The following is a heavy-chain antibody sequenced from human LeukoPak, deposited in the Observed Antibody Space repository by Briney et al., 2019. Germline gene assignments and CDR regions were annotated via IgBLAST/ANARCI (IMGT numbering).Heavy chain of an antibody. CDR3: ARALTNSRRAGNYYYYMDV. D-gene: IGHD2-8*01. Sequence: GGSLRLSCAASGFTFSSYSMNWVRQAPGKGLEWVSSISSSSSYIYYADSVKGRFTISRDNAKNSLYLQMNSLRAEDTAVYYCARALTNSRRAGNYYYYMDVWGKGTTVTVSS. CDR1: GFTFSSYS. J-gene: IGHJ6*03. V-gene: IGHV3-21*01. CDR2: ISSSSSYI.